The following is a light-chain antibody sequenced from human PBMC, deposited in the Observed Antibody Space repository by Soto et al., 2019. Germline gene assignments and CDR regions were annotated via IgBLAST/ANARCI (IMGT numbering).Light chain of an antibody. CDR3: QQYYSYPLT. V-gene: IGKV1-8*01. CDR2: AAS. CDR1: QGISSY. J-gene: IGKJ2*01. Sequence: AIRMTQSPSSLSASTGDRVTITCRASQGISSYSAWYQQKPGKAPKLLIYAASTLQSGVPSRFSGSGSGTDFTLTISCLQSEDFATYYCQQYYSYPLTFGQGTKLEIK.